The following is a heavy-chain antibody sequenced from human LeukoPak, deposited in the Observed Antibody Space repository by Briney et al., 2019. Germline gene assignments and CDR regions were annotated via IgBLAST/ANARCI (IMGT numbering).Heavy chain of an antibody. J-gene: IGHJ6*02. CDR3: ARGWPWYGSGQISYGMDV. CDR2: INPNSGGT. V-gene: IGHV1-2*02. Sequence: GASVKVSCKASGDTFTGYYMHWVRQAPGQGLEWMGWINPNSGGTNYAQKFQGRVTMTRDTSISTAYMELSRLRSDDTAVYYCARGWPWYGSGQISYGMDVWGQGTTVSVSS. D-gene: IGHD3-10*01. CDR1: GDTFTGYY.